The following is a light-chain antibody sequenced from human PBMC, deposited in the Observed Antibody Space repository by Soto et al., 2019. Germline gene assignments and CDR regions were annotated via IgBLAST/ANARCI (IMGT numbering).Light chain of an antibody. J-gene: IGKJ1*01. Sequence: EIVMTQSPATVSVSPRQGATLSCRASQPISRNLAWYQQKPGQAPRLLIYGSSSRATDIPDRFSGSGSGTEFTLTISSLQPDDFVTYYCQQYNSYSLWTFGQGANVDI. CDR1: QPISRN. V-gene: IGKV3D-15*01. CDR3: QQYNSYSLWT. CDR2: GSS.